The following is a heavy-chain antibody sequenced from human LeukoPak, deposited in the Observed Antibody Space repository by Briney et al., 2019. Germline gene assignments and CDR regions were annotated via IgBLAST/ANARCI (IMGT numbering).Heavy chain of an antibody. Sequence: GASVKVSCKASGGTFITVTINWVRQAPGQGLEWMGGIIPIFGTAYYAQHFQGRVTITADESASTAYMEVRSLRSEDTAVYYCARDRGYCTRTNCYRGWFDPWGQGTLVTVSS. J-gene: IGHJ5*02. CDR3: ARDRGYCTRTNCYRGWFDP. CDR2: IIPIFGTA. V-gene: IGHV1-69*13. CDR1: GGTFITVT. D-gene: IGHD2-2*02.